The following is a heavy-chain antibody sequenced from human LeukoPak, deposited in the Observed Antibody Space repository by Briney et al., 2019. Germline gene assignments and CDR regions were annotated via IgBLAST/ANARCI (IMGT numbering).Heavy chain of an antibody. CDR1: GGSISSHY. CDR2: IYYSGST. Sequence: SETLFLTCTVSGGSISSHYWGWIPEPPGKGLEWIGYIYYSGSTNYNPSLKSRVTISVDTSKNQFSLKLSSVTAADTAVYYCARGVTLGYWGQGTLVTVSS. CDR3: ARGVTLGY. V-gene: IGHV4-59*11. D-gene: IGHD5/OR15-5a*01. J-gene: IGHJ4*02.